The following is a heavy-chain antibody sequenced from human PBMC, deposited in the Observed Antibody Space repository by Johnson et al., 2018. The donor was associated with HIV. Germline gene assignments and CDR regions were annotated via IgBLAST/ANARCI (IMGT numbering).Heavy chain of an antibody. CDR2: IKRKTDGETT. D-gene: IGHD1-26*01. J-gene: IGHJ3*02. CDR1: GFTFTNAW. Sequence: VQLVESGGGVVRPGGSLRLSCAASGFTFTNAWMHWVRQAPGKGLEWVGRIKRKTDGETTDYTTPVQGRFTISRDDSKNTLYLQMNSLKTEDTAVYYCATDVPSAPYYNAFDIWGQGTMVTVSS. CDR3: ATDVPSAPYYNAFDI. V-gene: IGHV3-15*01.